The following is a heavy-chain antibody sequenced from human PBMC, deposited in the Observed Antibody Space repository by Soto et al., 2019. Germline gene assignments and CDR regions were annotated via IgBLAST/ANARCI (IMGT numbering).Heavy chain of an antibody. V-gene: IGHV4-31*03. D-gene: IGHD3-22*01. CDR2: IYYSGSA. J-gene: IGHJ6*02. Sequence: SETLSLTCTVSGGPISSGAYYWSWIRQHPGKGLEWIGYIYYSGSAYYNPSLESRVSISVDTSKNQFSLKLNSVTAADTAVYYCARQGGSYDGSGYYSVYYYHGMDVWGHGTTVTVSS. CDR1: GGPISSGAYY. CDR3: ARQGGSYDGSGYYSVYYYHGMDV.